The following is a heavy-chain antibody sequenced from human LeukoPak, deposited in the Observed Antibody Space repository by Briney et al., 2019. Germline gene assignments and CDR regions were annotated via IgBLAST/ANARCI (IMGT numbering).Heavy chain of an antibody. Sequence: GSLRLSCAASGFTFSSYGMHRVRQAPGKGLEWVAFIRYDGSNKYYADSVKGRFTISRDNSKNTLFLHMDSLRVEDTAVYYCAKDQAPRAARVIYFDYWGQGNLVTVSS. V-gene: IGHV3-30*02. J-gene: IGHJ4*02. D-gene: IGHD2-15*01. CDR2: IRYDGSNK. CDR3: AKDQAPRAARVIYFDY. CDR1: GFTFSSYG.